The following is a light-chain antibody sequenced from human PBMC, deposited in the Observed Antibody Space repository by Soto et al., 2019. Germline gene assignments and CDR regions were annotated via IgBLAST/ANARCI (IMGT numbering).Light chain of an antibody. CDR2: DAS. Sequence: EIVLTQSPATLSLSPGERATLSCRASQSVSSYLAWYQQKFGQAPRLLIYDASNRATGIPARFSGSGSGTDFTLTISSLEHEDFAVYYCQQRTDWPRYTFGQGTKLEIK. CDR1: QSVSSY. J-gene: IGKJ2*01. CDR3: QQRTDWPRYT. V-gene: IGKV3-11*01.